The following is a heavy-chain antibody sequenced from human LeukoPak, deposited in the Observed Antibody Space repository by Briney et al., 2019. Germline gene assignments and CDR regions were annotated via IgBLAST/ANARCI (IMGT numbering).Heavy chain of an antibody. V-gene: IGHV5-51*01. D-gene: IGHD4-17*01. CDR1: GYSFTSYW. CDR3: ARLDYGDFQPNYYGMDV. J-gene: IGHJ6*02. CDR2: IYPGDSDT. Sequence: GESLKISCKGSGYSFTSYWIGWVRQMPGKGLEWMGFIYPGDSDTRYSPSFQGQVTISADKSISTAYLQWSSLKASDTAMYYCARLDYGDFQPNYYGMDVWGQGTTVTVSS.